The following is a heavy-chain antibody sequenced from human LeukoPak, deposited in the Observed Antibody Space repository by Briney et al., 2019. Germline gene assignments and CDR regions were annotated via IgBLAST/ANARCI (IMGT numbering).Heavy chain of an antibody. CDR2: MYSTGST. D-gene: IGHD2-2*01. V-gene: IGHV4-4*07. CDR3: ARDRDPVVPDALPNVYYHYYMDV. Sequence: SETLSLTCTVSGGYVRGYYWSWIREPAGKGLEWIWRMYSTGSTTYNPCLKSRVTMSVDTSKNHFSLKVTSVTAADSAVYYCARDRDPVVPDALPNVYYHYYMDVWGKGTTVTVSS. J-gene: IGHJ6*03. CDR1: GGYVRGYY.